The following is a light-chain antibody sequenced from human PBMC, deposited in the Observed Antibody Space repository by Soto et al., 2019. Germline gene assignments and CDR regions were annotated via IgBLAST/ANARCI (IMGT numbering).Light chain of an antibody. CDR3: TSYTPSSTYV. Sequence: QSAPTQPASVSGSPGQSITISCTGTSSDVGNYDYVSWYQQYPGKAPKLMIYAVSRRPSGVSNRFSGSKSGNTASLTISGLQAEDEADYYCTSYTPSSTYVFGTGTKVTVL. J-gene: IGLJ1*01. CDR1: SSDVGNYDY. V-gene: IGLV2-14*03. CDR2: AVS.